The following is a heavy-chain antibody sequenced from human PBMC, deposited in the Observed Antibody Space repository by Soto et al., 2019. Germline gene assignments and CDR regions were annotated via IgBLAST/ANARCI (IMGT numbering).Heavy chain of an antibody. CDR3: AKDLRPVLVVPTKSGFAP. V-gene: IGHV3-23*01. Sequence: PGGSLRLSCEASGFPFNTYAMTWFRQLPGMGLEWVSTTSIGGNTDFAESVRGRFSVSRDNSKNTLYLQMTNLRAEDAAIYFCAKDLRPVLVVPTKSGFAPWGQGT. CDR1: GFPFNTYA. CDR2: TSIGGNT. J-gene: IGHJ5*02. D-gene: IGHD3-16*01.